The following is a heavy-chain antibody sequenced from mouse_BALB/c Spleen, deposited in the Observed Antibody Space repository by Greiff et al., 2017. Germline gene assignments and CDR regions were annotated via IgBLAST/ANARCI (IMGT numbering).Heavy chain of an antibody. J-gene: IGHJ3*01. CDR3: ARLGGYAWFAY. CDR1: GYTFTDYN. CDR2: INPNNGGT. D-gene: IGHD2-2*01. V-gene: IGHV1-18*01. Sequence: VQLQQSGPELVKPGASVKIPCKASGYTFTDYNMDWVKQSHGKSLEWIGDINPNNGGTIYNQKFKGKATLTVDKSSSTAYMELRSLTSEDTAVYYCARLGGYAWFAYWGQGTLVTVSA.